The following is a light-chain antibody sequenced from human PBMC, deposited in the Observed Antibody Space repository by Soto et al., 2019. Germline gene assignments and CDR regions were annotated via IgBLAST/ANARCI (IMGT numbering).Light chain of an antibody. Sequence: DSQMTQSPSSLSASVGDRITITCRASQGISNYLAWYQQKPGKVPKLLIFGASILHSGVPSRFSGHGSGTDFSLTISSLQPEDVATYYCQEYKSAPYYTFGPGTKVEI. CDR2: GAS. J-gene: IGKJ3*01. V-gene: IGKV1-27*01. CDR1: QGISNY. CDR3: QEYKSAPYYT.